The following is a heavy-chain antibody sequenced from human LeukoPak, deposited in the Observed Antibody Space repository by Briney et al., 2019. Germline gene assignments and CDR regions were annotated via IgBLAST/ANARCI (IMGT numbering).Heavy chain of an antibody. CDR1: GGTFSSYA. V-gene: IGHV1-69*04. D-gene: IGHD6-19*01. CDR3: ARASGWYGERDYFDY. CDR2: IIPILGIA. J-gene: IGHJ4*02. Sequence: SVKVSCKASGGTFSSYAISWVRQAPGQGLEWMGRIIPILGIANYAQKFQGRVTITTDKSTSTAYMELSSLRSEDTAVYYCARASGWYGERDYFDYWGQGTLVTVSS.